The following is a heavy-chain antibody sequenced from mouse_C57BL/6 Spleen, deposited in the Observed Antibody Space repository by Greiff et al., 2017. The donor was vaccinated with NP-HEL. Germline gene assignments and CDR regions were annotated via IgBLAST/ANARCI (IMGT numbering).Heavy chain of an antibody. J-gene: IGHJ2*01. D-gene: IGHD4-1*01. CDR3: ARDGGDWDVPYYFDY. V-gene: IGHV5-4*01. Sequence: DVQLVESGGGLVKPGGSLKLSCAASGFTFSSYAMSWVRQTPEKRLEWVATISDGGSYTYYPDNVKGRFTISRDNAKNNLYLQMSHLKSEDTAMYYCARDGGDWDVPYYFDYWGQGTTLTVSS. CDR1: GFTFSSYA. CDR2: ISDGGSYT.